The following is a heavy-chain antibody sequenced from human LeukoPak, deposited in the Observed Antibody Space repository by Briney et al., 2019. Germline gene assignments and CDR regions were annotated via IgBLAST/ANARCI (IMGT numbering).Heavy chain of an antibody. J-gene: IGHJ4*02. Sequence: SVKVSCKASGGTFSSYAISWVRQAPGQGLEWMGGIIPIFGTANYAQKFQGRVTINADKSTSTAYMELSSLRSEDTAVYYCASLRPYDSSGYSDYWGQGTLVTVSS. CDR1: GGTFSSYA. CDR2: IIPIFGTA. D-gene: IGHD3-22*01. V-gene: IGHV1-69*06. CDR3: ASLRPYDSSGYSDY.